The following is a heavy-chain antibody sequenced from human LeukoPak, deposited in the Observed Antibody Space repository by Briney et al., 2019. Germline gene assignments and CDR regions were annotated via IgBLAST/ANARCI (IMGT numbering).Heavy chain of an antibody. J-gene: IGHJ5*02. Sequence: GASVKVSCEASGGTFSSYAISWVRQAPGQGLEWMGGIIPIFGTANYAQKFQGRVTITADESTSTAYMELSSLRPEDTAVYYCARGRYYYDSSGYNWFDPWGQGTLVTVSS. CDR1: GGTFSSYA. CDR2: IIPIFGTA. V-gene: IGHV1-69*13. D-gene: IGHD3-22*01. CDR3: ARGRYYYDSSGYNWFDP.